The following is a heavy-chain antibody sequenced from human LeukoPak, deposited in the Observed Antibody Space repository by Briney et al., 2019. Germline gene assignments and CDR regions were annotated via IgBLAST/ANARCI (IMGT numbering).Heavy chain of an antibody. CDR1: GFTFRSYW. CDR3: ARTPPMRYVVDAFDT. D-gene: IGHD5-12*01. J-gene: IGHJ3*02. V-gene: IGHV3-7*01. CDR2: IERDAGEK. Sequence: GGSLRLSCAVSGFTFRSYWMTWVRQAPGKGLEWVANIERDAGEKYYVDSVKGRFTISRDNAENSLYLAMSSLRAEDTAVYYCARTPPMRYVVDAFDTWGQGTKVIVSS.